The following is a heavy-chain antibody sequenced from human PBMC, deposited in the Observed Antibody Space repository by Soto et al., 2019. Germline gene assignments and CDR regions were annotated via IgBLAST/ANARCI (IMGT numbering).Heavy chain of an antibody. CDR3: ARDLGYYYDSSGYYTGWFDP. CDR2: IYYSGST. Sequence: PSETLSLTCTVSGGSISSGDYYWSWIRQPPGKGLEWIGYIYYSGSTYYNPSLKSRVTISVDTSKNQFSLKLSSVTAADTAVYYCARDLGYYYDSSGYYTGWFDPWGQGTLVTVSS. J-gene: IGHJ5*02. CDR1: GGSISSGDYY. V-gene: IGHV4-30-4*01. D-gene: IGHD3-22*01.